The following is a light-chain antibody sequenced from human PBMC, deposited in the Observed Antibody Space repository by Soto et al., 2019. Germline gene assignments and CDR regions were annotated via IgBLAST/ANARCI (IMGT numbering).Light chain of an antibody. V-gene: IGKV3-15*01. CDR2: GAS. CDR3: QQHNNGRTYT. J-gene: IGKJ2*01. Sequence: EIVMTQSPATLSVSPGERATLSSRASKSISSILAWYQQKPGQAPRLLIYGASTRATGIPARFSGSGSGTEFTLTISSLQSEDFAVYYCQQHNNGRTYTFGQGTKLEI. CDR1: KSISSI.